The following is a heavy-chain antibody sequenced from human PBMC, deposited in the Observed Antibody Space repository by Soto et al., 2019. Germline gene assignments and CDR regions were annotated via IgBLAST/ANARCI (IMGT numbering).Heavy chain of an antibody. Sequence: EVQLVESGGGLVKPGGSLRLSCAASGFTFSSYSMNWVRQAPGKGLEWVSSISSSSSYIYYADSVKGRFTISRDNAKNSLYLQMTSLRAEDTAVYYCARRYNWQEGYFDYWGQGTLVTVSS. CDR1: GFTFSSYS. V-gene: IGHV3-21*01. J-gene: IGHJ4*02. CDR2: ISSSSSYI. CDR3: ARRYNWQEGYFDY. D-gene: IGHD1-20*01.